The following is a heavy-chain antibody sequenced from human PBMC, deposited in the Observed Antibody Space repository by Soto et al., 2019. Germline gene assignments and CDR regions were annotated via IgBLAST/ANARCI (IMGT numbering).Heavy chain of an antibody. Sequence: PSETLSLTCTVSGDSISSGDYYWSWIRQPPGKGLEWIGYIYYTGSTYYNPSLKSRLSISVDTSKNQFSLSLHSVTAADTAVYYCARGGGEYAYWGPGTLST. CDR3: ARGGGEYAY. CDR1: GDSISSGDYY. J-gene: IGHJ4*02. D-gene: IGHD4-17*01. CDR2: IYYTGST. V-gene: IGHV4-30-4*01.